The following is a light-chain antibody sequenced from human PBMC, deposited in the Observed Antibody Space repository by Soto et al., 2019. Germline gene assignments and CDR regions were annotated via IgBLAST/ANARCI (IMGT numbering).Light chain of an antibody. V-gene: IGKV3-20*01. Sequence: EHVWTQSAGAVSLSRGEIDTRSCRASQSVSGSYFGWYQQKPGQAPRLLISGASRRATGIPDRFSGSGSGTEFTLTISSLEPEDFAVYYCQEYGNSPLRFAGGTKVDIK. CDR2: GAS. CDR1: QSVSGSY. CDR3: QEYGNSPLR. J-gene: IGKJ4*01.